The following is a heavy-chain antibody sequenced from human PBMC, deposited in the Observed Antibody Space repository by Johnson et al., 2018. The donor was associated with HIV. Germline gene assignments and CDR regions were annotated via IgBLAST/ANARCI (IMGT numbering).Heavy chain of an antibody. Sequence: VQLVESGGGLVQPGGSLRLSCAASGFTFSSYAMSWVRQAPGKGLEWVSAISGSGGSTYYADSVKGRFTISRDNSKNTLYLQVKSLRAEDTAVYYCARDYPYDRSPRGAFDIWGHGTMVTFSS. CDR1: GFTFSSYA. CDR2: ISGSGGST. V-gene: IGHV3-23*04. CDR3: ARDYPYDRSPRGAFDI. D-gene: IGHD3-22*01. J-gene: IGHJ3*02.